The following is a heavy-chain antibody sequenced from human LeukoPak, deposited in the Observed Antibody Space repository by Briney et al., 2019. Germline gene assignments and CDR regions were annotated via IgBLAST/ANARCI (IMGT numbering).Heavy chain of an antibody. CDR3: ARGSMVRGVIAFDY. CDR1: GFTFSSYS. CDR2: ISTGSSYI. Sequence: GGSLRLSCAASGFTFSSYSMNWVRQAPGKGLEWVSIISTGSSYIYYADSVKGRFTISRDNAKNSLYLQMDSLRAEDTAVYYCARGSMVRGVIAFDYWGQGTLVTVSS. J-gene: IGHJ4*02. V-gene: IGHV3-21*01. D-gene: IGHD3-10*01.